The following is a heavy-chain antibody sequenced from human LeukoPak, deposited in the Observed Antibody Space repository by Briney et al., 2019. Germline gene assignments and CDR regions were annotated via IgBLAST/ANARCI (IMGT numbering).Heavy chain of an antibody. CDR2: IGTAGDT. V-gene: IGHV3-13*01. D-gene: IGHD3-10*01. CDR3: ARAGQWFSHAYDI. CDR1: GFIVSIFD. Sequence: PGGSLRLSCAASGFIVSIFDMHWVRQVPGKRLEWVSGIGTAGDTHYPDSVKGRFHISRENAKNSFYLQMNSLRVGDTAVYYCARAGQWFSHAYDIWGQGTTVTVSS. J-gene: IGHJ3*02.